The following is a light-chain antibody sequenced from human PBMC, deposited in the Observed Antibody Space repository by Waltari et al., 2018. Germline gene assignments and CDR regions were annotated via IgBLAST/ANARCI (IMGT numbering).Light chain of an antibody. V-gene: IGKV1-12*01. CDR3: QQGNDFPLT. CDR1: QDISRW. CDR2: DAS. Sequence: DIQMTQSPSSVSASVGDRVTITFRASQDISRWLDWYQQKAGKAPKFLIYDASTLQSGVPSRFSGSGSGTDFTLTISSLQPEDFATYYCQQGNDFPLTFGGGTKVEI. J-gene: IGKJ4*01.